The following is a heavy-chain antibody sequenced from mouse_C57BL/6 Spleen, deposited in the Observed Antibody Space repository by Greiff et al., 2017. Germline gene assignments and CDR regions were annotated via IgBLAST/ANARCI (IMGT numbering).Heavy chain of an antibody. D-gene: IGHD1-1*01. CDR2: ISDGGSYT. Sequence: DVMLVESGGGLVKPGGSLKLSCAASGFTFSSYAMSWVRQTPEKRLEWVATISDGGSYTYYPDNVKGRFTISRDNAKNNLYLQMSHLKSEDTAMYYCASVTTVVPPWFAYWGQGTLVTVSA. CDR1: GFTFSSYA. J-gene: IGHJ3*01. V-gene: IGHV5-4*03. CDR3: ASVTTVVPPWFAY.